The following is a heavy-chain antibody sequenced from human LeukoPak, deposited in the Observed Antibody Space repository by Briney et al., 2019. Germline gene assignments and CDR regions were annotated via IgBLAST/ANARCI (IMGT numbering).Heavy chain of an antibody. CDR1: GGSISSYY. D-gene: IGHD6-19*01. Sequence: PSETLSLTCTVSGGSISSYYWSWIRQPPGKGLEWIGYIYYSGSTNYNPSLKSRVTISVDTSKNQFSLKLSSVTAADTAVYYCARDSVIRGLVGVNWFDPWGQGTLVTVSS. CDR2: IYYSGST. V-gene: IGHV4-59*12. CDR3: ARDSVIRGLVGVNWFDP. J-gene: IGHJ5*02.